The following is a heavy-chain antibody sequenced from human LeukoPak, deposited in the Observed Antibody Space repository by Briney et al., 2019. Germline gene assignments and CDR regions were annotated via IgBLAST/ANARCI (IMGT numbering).Heavy chain of an antibody. CDR1: GGSFSGYY. D-gene: IGHD4-17*01. J-gene: IGHJ4*02. CDR3: ARGQGTVTTH. CDR2: INHSGSA. V-gene: IGHV4-34*01. Sequence: SETPSLTCAVSGGSFSGYYWTWVRQPPGKGLEWIGEINHSGSAKYNPSLMSRVTISLDTSKNHFSLNLRSVTAADTAVYYCARGQGTVTTHWGQGTLVTVSS.